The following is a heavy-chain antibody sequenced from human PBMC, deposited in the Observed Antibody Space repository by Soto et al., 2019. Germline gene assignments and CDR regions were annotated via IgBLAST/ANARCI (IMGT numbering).Heavy chain of an antibody. CDR1: GGSISSGGYY. Sequence: QVQLQESGPGLVKPSQTLSLTCTVSGGSISSGGYYWSWIRQHPGKGLEWIGYIYYSGSTYYNPSLKSRGTISVDTSKNQFSLKLSSVTAADTAVYYCARETGTTFVHYGMDVWGQGTTVTVSS. D-gene: IGHD1-7*01. CDR2: IYYSGST. V-gene: IGHV4-31*03. CDR3: ARETGTTFVHYGMDV. J-gene: IGHJ6*02.